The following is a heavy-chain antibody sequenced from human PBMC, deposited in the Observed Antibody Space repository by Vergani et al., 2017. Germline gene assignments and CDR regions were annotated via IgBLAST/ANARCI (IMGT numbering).Heavy chain of an antibody. V-gene: IGHV4-59*01. CDR1: GGSISSYY. CDR2: IYYSGST. J-gene: IGHJ4*02. Sequence: QLQLQESGPGLVKPSETLSLTCTVSGGSISSYYWSWIRQPPGKGLEWIGYIYYSGSTNYNPSLKSRVTISVDTSKNQFSLKLSSVTAADTAVYYCARGGYDILTADYWGQGTLVTVSS. CDR3: ARGGYDILTADY. D-gene: IGHD3-9*01.